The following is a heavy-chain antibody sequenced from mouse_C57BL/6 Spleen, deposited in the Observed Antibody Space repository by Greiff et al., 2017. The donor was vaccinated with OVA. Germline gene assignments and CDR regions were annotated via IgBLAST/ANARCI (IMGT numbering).Heavy chain of an antibody. CDR1: GFNINNYY. D-gene: IGHD2-4*01. V-gene: IGHV14-2*01. Sequence: EVQLQQSGAELVKPGASVKLSCTASGFNINNYYMHWVKQRTEPGLEWIGRIDPEDGETKCAPEFQGKATITADTSSNTAYLQLSTLTTEDAAVDYGARWDDYGDFFDYWGQGTTLTVSS. CDR2: IDPEDGET. J-gene: IGHJ2*01. CDR3: ARWDDYGDFFDY.